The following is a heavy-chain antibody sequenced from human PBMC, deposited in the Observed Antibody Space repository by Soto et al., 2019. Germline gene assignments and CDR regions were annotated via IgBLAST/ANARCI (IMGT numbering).Heavy chain of an antibody. CDR1: GFTFSSYG. J-gene: IGHJ6*02. CDR2: IWYDGSNK. CDR3: ARDKRGIAARPTLNYGMDV. V-gene: IGHV3-33*01. Sequence: SLRLSCAASGFTFSSYGMHWVRQAPGKGLEWGAVIWYDGSNKYYADSVKGRFTISRDNSKNTLYLQMNSLRAEDTAVYYCARDKRGIAARPTLNYGMDVWGQGTTVTVSS. D-gene: IGHD6-6*01.